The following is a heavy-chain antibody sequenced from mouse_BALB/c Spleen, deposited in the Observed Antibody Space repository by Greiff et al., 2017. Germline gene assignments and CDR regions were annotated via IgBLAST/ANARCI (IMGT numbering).Heavy chain of an antibody. CDR3: ARYYYGSSLYAMDY. J-gene: IGHJ4*01. CDR2: INPYNDGT. V-gene: IGHV1-14*01. D-gene: IGHD1-1*01. Sequence: VHVKQSGPELVKPGASVKMSCKASGYTFTSYVMHWVKQKPGQGLEWIGYINPYNDGTKYNEKFKGKATLTSDKSSSTAYMELSSLTSEDSAVYYCARYYYGSSLYAMDYWGQGTSVTVSS. CDR1: GYTFTSYV.